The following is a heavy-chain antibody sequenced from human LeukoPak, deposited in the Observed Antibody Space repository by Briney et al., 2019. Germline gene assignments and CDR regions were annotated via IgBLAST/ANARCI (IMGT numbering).Heavy chain of an antibody. Sequence: GGSLRLSCAASGFTFSSYSMNWVRQAPGKGLEWVSSISSSSSYIYYAGSVKGRFTISRDNAKNSLYLQMNSLRAEDTAVYYCARDAYYYDSSGYYLPAGADYWGQGTLVTVSS. J-gene: IGHJ4*02. CDR2: ISSSSSYI. V-gene: IGHV3-21*01. CDR3: ARDAYYYDSSGYYLPAGADY. CDR1: GFTFSSYS. D-gene: IGHD3-22*01.